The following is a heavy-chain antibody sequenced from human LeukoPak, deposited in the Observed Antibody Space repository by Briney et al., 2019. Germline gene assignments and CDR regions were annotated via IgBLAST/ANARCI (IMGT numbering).Heavy chain of an antibody. CDR1: RITLSSYS. CDR2: ISISSSVI. V-gene: IGHV3-48*02. D-gene: IGHD4-17*01. Sequence: GGSLRLSCVASRITLSSYSMNWIRQAPGKGLEWVSYISISSSVIYYADSVKGRFTISRDNAKNSLYLQMNSLGDEDTAVYYCARRHGDYLGGFEYWGQGTLVTVSS. CDR3: ARRHGDYLGGFEY. J-gene: IGHJ4*02.